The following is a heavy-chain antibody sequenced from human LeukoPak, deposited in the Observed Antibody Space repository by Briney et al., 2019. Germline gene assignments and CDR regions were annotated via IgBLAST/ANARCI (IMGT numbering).Heavy chain of an antibody. V-gene: IGHV4-34*01. CDR3: ARGPRLYYCSSTSCALDWFDP. CDR1: GGSFSGYY. CDR2: INHSGST. D-gene: IGHD2-2*01. Sequence: SETLSLTCAVYGGSFSGYYWSWIRLPPGKGLEWIGEINHSGSTNYNPSLKSRVTISVDTSKNQFSLKLSSVTAADTAVYYCARGPRLYYCSSTSCALDWFDPWGQGTLVTVSS. J-gene: IGHJ5*02.